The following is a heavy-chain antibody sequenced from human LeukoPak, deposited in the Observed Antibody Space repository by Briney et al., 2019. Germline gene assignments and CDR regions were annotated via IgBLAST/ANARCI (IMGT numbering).Heavy chain of an antibody. V-gene: IGHV3-49*03. CDR2: IRNKGYGETT. D-gene: IGHD5-18*01. Sequence: PGGSLRLSCTPSGFTFGDYAMSWFRQAPGKGLEWVGFIRNKGYGETTEYAASVKGRFTISRDDSKSIAYLQMNSLKTEDTAVYYCARELRYSYGQYYFDFWGQGTLVTVSS. CDR1: GFTFGDYA. J-gene: IGHJ4*02. CDR3: ARELRYSYGQYYFDF.